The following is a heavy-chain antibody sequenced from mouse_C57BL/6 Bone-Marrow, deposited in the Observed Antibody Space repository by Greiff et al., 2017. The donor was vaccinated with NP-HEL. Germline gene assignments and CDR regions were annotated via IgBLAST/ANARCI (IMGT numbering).Heavy chain of an antibody. CDR2: ISSGSSTI. CDR1: GFTFSDYG. CDR3: ARRMMVTPYAMDY. Sequence: EVKLVESGGGLVKPGGSLKLSCAASGFTFSDYGMHWVRQAPEKGLEWVAYISSGSSTIYYADTVKGRFTISRDNAKNTLFLQMTSLRSEDTARYYCARRMMVTPYAMDYWGQGTSVTVSS. D-gene: IGHD2-3*01. J-gene: IGHJ4*01. V-gene: IGHV5-17*01.